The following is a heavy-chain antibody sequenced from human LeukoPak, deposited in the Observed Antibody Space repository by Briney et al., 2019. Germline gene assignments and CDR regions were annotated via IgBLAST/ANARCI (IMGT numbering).Heavy chain of an antibody. V-gene: IGHV3-48*01. Sequence: PGGSLRLSCAASGFTLSSYSMNWVRQAPGKGLEWVSYISSSSSPIYDSDSVKGRFTISRDNAKNSLYLEMNSLRAEDTAVYYCVRELSGILGFDYWGRGTLVTVSS. D-gene: IGHD6-13*01. CDR3: VRELSGILGFDY. CDR1: GFTLSSYS. J-gene: IGHJ4*02. CDR2: ISSSSSPI.